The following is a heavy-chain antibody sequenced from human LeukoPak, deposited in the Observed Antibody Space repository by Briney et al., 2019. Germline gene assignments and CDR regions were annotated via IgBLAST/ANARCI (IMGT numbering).Heavy chain of an antibody. CDR2: LESGKKT. Sequence: PGGSLRLSCGASGFLVSRSYMTWVRQAPGKGLECVSVLESGKKTNNAETVKGRFTVSRDDSRNTVYLQMNSLRVEDTAVYYCATMMTSDYDRRVAYFDSWGQGTQVIVSS. J-gene: IGHJ4*02. V-gene: IGHV3-53*01. CDR1: GFLVSRSY. CDR3: ATMMTSDYDRRVAYFDS. D-gene: IGHD3-16*01.